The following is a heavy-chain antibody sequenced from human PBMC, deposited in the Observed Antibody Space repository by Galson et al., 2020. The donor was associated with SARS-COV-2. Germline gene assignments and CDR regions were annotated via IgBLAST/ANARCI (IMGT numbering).Heavy chain of an antibody. CDR3: ARGLKAGFYYYYMDV. D-gene: IGHD3-10*01. CDR2: IYYSGST. CDR1: GGSISSHY. V-gene: IGHV4-59*11. Sequence: SETLSLTCTVSGGSISSHYWSWIRQPPGKGLEWIGYIYYSGSTNYNPSLKSRVTISVDTSKNQFSLKLSSVTAADTAVYSCARGLKAGFYYYYMDVWGKGTTVTVSS. J-gene: IGHJ6*03.